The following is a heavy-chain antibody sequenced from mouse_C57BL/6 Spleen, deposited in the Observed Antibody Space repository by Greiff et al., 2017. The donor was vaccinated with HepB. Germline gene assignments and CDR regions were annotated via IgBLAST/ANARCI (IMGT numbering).Heavy chain of an antibody. J-gene: IGHJ2*01. D-gene: IGHD3-2*02. CDR3: TRAQLRLSDY. CDR2: IDPETGGT. V-gene: IGHV1-15*01. Sequence: QVHVKQSGAELVRPGASVTLSCKASGYTFTDYEMHWVKQTPVHGLEWIGAIDPETGGTAYNQKFKGKAILTADKSSSTAYMELRSLTSEDSAVSYCTRAQLRLSDYWGQGTTLTVSA. CDR1: GYTFTDYE.